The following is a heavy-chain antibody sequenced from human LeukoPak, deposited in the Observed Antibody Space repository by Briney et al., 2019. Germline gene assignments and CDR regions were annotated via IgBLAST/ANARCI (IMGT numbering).Heavy chain of an antibody. D-gene: IGHD6-19*01. V-gene: IGHV4-39*01. Sequence: KPSETLSLTCAVSGGSISNSGYYWAWIRQPPGKGLEYIGNIHYSDSALYNPSLQSRATILVDTSKNQFSLKMTSATAADTAVYYCARRAAVAGQPAFDIWGQGTMVTVSS. CDR3: ARRAAVAGQPAFDI. J-gene: IGHJ3*02. CDR1: GGSISNSGYY. CDR2: IHYSDSA.